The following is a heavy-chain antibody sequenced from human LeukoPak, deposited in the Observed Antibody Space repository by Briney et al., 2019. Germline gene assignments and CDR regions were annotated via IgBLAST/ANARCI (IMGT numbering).Heavy chain of an antibody. CDR2: INSDGSST. J-gene: IGHJ3*02. CDR1: GFTFSSYW. D-gene: IGHD6-6*01. V-gene: IGHV3-74*01. CDR3: ASGLSSIAARNAFDI. Sequence: GGSLRLSCAASGFTFSSYWMHWVRQAPGKGLVWVSRINSDGSSTSYADSVKGRFTISRDSAKNTMYLQMNSLRAEDTAVYYCASGLSSIAARNAFDIWGQGTMVTVSS.